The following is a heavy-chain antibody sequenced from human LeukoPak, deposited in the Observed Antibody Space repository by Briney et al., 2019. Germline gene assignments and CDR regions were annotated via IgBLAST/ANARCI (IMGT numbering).Heavy chain of an antibody. CDR1: GFTFSSYD. D-gene: IGHD1-26*01. CDR2: ISYDGSNK. V-gene: IGHV3-30*18. Sequence: PEGSLRLSCAASGFTFSSYDTHWVRQAPGKGLEWVTVISYDGSNKYYGDSVKGRFTISRDNSKNTLYLKMNSLRAEDTAVYYCAKEGSNGDFDYWGQGTLVTVSS. CDR3: AKEGSNGDFDY. J-gene: IGHJ4*02.